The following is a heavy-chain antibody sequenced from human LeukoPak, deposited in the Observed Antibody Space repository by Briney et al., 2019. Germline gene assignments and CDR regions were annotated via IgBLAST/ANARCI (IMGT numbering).Heavy chain of an antibody. V-gene: IGHV4-38-2*01. J-gene: IGHJ4*02. CDR1: GYSISSGYY. CDR3: ARIFSYYFDY. CDR2: IYHSGST. D-gene: IGHD2-15*01. Sequence: PSETLSLTCAVSGYSISSGYYWGWIRQPPGKGLEWIGSIYHSGSTYYNPSLKSRVTISVDTSKNQFSLKLSSVTAADTAVYYGARIFSYYFDYWGQGTLVTVSS.